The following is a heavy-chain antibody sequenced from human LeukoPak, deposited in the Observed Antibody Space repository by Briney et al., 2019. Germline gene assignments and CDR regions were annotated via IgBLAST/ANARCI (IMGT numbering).Heavy chain of an antibody. CDR3: ATGVWWELDSVAHPDY. CDR1: GYTLTELS. D-gene: IGHD1-26*01. CDR2: FDPEDGET. Sequence: ASVKVSCKVSGYTLTELSMHWVRQAPGKGLEWMGGFDPEDGETIYAQEFQGRVTMTEDTSTDTAYMELSSLRSEDTAVYYCATGVWWELDSVAHPDYWGQGTLVTVSS. V-gene: IGHV1-24*01. J-gene: IGHJ4*02.